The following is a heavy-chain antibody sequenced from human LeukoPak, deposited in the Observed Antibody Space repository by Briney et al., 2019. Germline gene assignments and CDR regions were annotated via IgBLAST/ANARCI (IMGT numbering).Heavy chain of an antibody. CDR1: GFTFSSYG. Sequence: GSLRLSCAASGFTFSSYGMHWVRQAPGKGLEWVAAISFDGSNENDADSVKGRFTISRDNSKNTLYLQMNSLRVEDTAVYYCAKGGRAAADRNFDLWGRGTLVAVSS. CDR2: ISFDGSNE. CDR3: AKGGRAAADRNFDL. V-gene: IGHV3-30*18. J-gene: IGHJ2*01. D-gene: IGHD6-13*01.